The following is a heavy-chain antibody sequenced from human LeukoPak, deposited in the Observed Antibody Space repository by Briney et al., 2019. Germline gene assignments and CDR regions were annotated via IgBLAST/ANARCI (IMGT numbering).Heavy chain of an antibody. Sequence: GGSLRLSCAASGFTFSDYYMSWIRQAPGKGLEWVSYISSSGSTIYYADSVKGRFTISRDNAKNSLYLQMNSLRAEDTAVYYCANHLACGSTSCPPFDYWGQGTLVTVSS. J-gene: IGHJ4*02. V-gene: IGHV3-11*04. D-gene: IGHD2-2*01. CDR1: GFTFSDYY. CDR2: ISSSGSTI. CDR3: ANHLACGSTSCPPFDY.